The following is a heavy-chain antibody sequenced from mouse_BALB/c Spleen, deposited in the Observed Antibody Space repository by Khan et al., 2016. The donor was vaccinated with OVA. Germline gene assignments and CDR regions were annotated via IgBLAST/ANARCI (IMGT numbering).Heavy chain of an antibody. CDR1: GYTFTDYA. D-gene: IGHD2-2*01. CDR3: SRGGQWLRQGGGNSAY. Sequence: QIQLVQSGPELVRPGESVKISCKGSGYTFTDYAMHWVKQSHAKGLEWIGVISIYYDNTNYNQKFKGKATMTVDKSSSTAYMELARLTSEDSAIYYGSRGGQWLRQGGGNSAYWGQGTTVTVSA. J-gene: IGHJ2*01. V-gene: IGHV1S137*01. CDR2: ISIYYDNT.